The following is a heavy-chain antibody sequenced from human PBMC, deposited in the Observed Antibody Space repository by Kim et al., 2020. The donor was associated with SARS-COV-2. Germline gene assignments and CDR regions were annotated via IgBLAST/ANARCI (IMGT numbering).Heavy chain of an antibody. CDR3: ARHNPDSSGYYQIYYYYGMDV. D-gene: IGHD3-22*01. V-gene: IGHV4-39*01. J-gene: IGHJ6*02. CDR2: IYYSGST. CDR1: GGSISSSSYY. Sequence: SETLSLTCTVSGGSISSSSYYWGWIRQPPGKGLEWIGSIYYSGSTYYNPSLKSRVTISVDTSKNQFSLKLSSVTAADTAVYYCARHNPDSSGYYQIYYYYGMDVWGQGTTVTVSS.